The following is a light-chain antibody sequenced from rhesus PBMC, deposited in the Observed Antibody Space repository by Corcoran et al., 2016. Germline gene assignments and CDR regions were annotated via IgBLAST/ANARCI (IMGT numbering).Light chain of an antibody. V-gene: IGKV4-1*01. Sequence: DIVMTQSPDSLAVSLGERVTINCKSSQSLLYSSNTKNYLAWYQPKPGQAPKLLIYRASTRESGVPNRFSGRGSGTDFTLTISGLQAEDVAVYYCQQYYSSPLTFGHGTKVEIK. CDR2: RAS. CDR1: QSLLYSSNTKNY. J-gene: IGKJ1*01. CDR3: QQYYSSPLT.